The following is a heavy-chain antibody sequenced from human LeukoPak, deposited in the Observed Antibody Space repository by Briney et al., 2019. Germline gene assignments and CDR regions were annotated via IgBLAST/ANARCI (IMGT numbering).Heavy chain of an antibody. CDR1: GFTVSSNY. J-gene: IGHJ4*02. D-gene: IGHD3-10*01. CDR3: ATDHKGRGYYGSGRDY. CDR2: IYSGGST. Sequence: GGSLRLYCAASGFTVSSNYMSWVRQAPGKGLEWVSVIYSGGSTYYADSVKGRFTISRDNSKNTLYLQMNSLRAEDTAVYYCATDHKGRGYYGSGRDYWGQGTLVTVSS. V-gene: IGHV3-53*01.